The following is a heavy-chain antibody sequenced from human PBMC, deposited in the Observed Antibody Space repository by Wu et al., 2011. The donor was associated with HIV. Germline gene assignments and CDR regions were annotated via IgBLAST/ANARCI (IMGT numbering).Heavy chain of an antibody. CDR1: GYTFIGFY. CDR2: INPNSGGT. CDR3: ARDPGIAATGMFG. D-gene: IGHD6-13*01. V-gene: IGHV1-2*02. J-gene: IGHJ4*02. Sequence: QVQLVQSGAEVKKPGASVKVSCKASGYTFIGFYIHWVRQAPGQGLEWMGWINPNSGGTNYAQKFQGRATMTRDTSINTAYMDLSSLRSDDTAVYYCARDPGIAATGMFGWGRGNPWSPSPQ.